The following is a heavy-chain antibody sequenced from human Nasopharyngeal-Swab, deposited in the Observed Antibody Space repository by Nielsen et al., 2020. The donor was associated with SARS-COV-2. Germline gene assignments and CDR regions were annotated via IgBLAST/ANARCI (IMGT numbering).Heavy chain of an antibody. CDR2: VSYDGSKK. V-gene: IGHV3-33*05. J-gene: IGHJ4*02. CDR3: VTSPASRYQLVYGSFDF. CDR1: GFTFRAYD. D-gene: IGHD2-2*02. Sequence: GESLKISCATSGFTFRAYDMHWVRQAPGKGLEWVAVVSYDGSKKYYADPVKGRFTISRDNSKDTQDLQMNNLRAEDTAIYYCVTSPASRYQLVYGSFDFWGRGTVVTVSS.